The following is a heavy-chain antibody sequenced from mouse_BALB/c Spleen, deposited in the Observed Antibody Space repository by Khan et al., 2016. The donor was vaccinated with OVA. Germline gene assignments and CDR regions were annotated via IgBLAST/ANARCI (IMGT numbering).Heavy chain of an antibody. CDR3: ARGHYRYGGSWFAY. V-gene: IGHV1-18*01. Sequence: EVQLQQSGPELVKPGASVKIPCKASGYTFTDYNMDWVKQSHGKSLEWIGDVNPNNGGTIYNQKFKGKATLTVDKSSSTAYMELRSLTSEDTGGYYCARGHYRYGGSWFAYWGQGTLVTVSA. CDR2: VNPNNGGT. CDR1: GYTFTDYN. D-gene: IGHD2-14*01. J-gene: IGHJ3*01.